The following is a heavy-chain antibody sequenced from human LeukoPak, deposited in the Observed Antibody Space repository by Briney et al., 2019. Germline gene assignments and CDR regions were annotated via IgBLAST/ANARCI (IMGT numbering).Heavy chain of an antibody. CDR3: ARDSPRIAAAADYYYYGMDV. CDR1: GYTFTGYY. D-gene: IGHD6-13*01. CDR2: ISPNSGGT. V-gene: IGHV1-2*02. J-gene: IGHJ6*02. Sequence: GASVKVSCKASGYTFTGYYMHWVRQAPGQGLEWMGWISPNSGGTNYAQKFQGRVTMTRDTSISTAYMELSRLRSDDTAVYYCARDSPRIAAAADYYYYGMDVWGQGTTVTVSS.